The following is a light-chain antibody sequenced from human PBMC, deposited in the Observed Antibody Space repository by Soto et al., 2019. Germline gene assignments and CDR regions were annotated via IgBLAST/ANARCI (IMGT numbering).Light chain of an antibody. Sequence: IQMTQSPSTLSASVGDRVTITCRASQSISTWLAWYQQKPGKAPNLLIYKASSLESGVPSRFSGSGSGTEFTLTISSLQPDDFATYYCQQYYSYPFTFGPGTKVDIK. CDR1: QSISTW. J-gene: IGKJ3*01. CDR3: QQYYSYPFT. CDR2: KAS. V-gene: IGKV1-5*03.